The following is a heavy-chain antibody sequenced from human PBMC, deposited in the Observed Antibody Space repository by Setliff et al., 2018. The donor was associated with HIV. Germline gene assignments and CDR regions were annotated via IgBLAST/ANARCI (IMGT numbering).Heavy chain of an antibody. V-gene: IGHV1-3*01. D-gene: IGHD1-26*01. Sequence: GASVKVSCKASGYTFTSYAMHWVRQAPGQRLEWMGWINAGNGNTKYSQKFQGRVTITRDTSANTGYMELSGLRSEDTAVYYCARGLKEGWEVHFDYWGQGTLVTVSS. CDR1: GYTFTSYA. CDR2: INAGNGNT. J-gene: IGHJ4*02. CDR3: ARGLKEGWEVHFDY.